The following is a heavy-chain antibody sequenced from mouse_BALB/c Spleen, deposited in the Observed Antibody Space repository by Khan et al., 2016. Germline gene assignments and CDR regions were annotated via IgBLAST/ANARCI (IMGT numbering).Heavy chain of an antibody. CDR2: ILPGSGHT. V-gene: IGHV1-9*01. D-gene: IGHD2-3*01. CDR1: GYTFSNYW. CDR3: EKNCDIYGFAY. Sequence: VQLQESGAGLMKPGASVKISCKATGYTFSNYWIEWLKQRPGHGLEWSGEILPGSGHTNCNEKFKGQATFTAETSSNPAYMQLNSLTSEDSAAYDSEKNCDIYGFAYWGQGTLVTVSA. J-gene: IGHJ3*01.